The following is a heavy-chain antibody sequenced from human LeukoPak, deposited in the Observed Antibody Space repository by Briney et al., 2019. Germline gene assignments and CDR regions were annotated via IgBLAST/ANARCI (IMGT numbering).Heavy chain of an antibody. V-gene: IGHV3-30*03. CDR1: GFIFSSYG. Sequence: GGSLGLSCAASGFIFSSYGMHWVRQAPGKGLEWVAVISYDGSNKYYADSVKGRFTISRDNSKNTLYLQMNSLRAEDTAAYYCAREHYFYHMDGWGEGTTVTVSS. J-gene: IGHJ6*03. CDR3: AREHYFYHMDG. CDR2: ISYDGSNK.